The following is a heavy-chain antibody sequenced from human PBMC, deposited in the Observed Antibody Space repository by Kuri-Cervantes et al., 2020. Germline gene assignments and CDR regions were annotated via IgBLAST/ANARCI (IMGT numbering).Heavy chain of an antibody. J-gene: IGHJ6*03. D-gene: IGHD6-19*01. CDR2: IHYTGSA. CDR1: GGSITGYY. V-gene: IGHV4-59*01. Sequence: SETLSLTCTVSGGSITGYYWNWIRQSPGKGLEWIGYIHYTGSANYNPSLNSRGTISVDTSKNQFSLNLDSVSAADTAVYYCARVMPGYSSGWDYYYYYMDVWGKGTTVTVSS. CDR3: ARVMPGYSSGWDYYYYYMDV.